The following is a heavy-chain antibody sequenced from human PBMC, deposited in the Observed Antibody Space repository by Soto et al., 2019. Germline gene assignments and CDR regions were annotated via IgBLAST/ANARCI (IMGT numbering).Heavy chain of an antibody. D-gene: IGHD4-17*01. J-gene: IGHJ6*02. CDR2: IVVGSGNT. V-gene: IGHV1-58*01. CDR1: GFTFTSSA. CDR3: AADWGYGDYYYYYGMGV. Sequence: SVKVSCKASGFTFTSSAVQWVRQARGQRLEWIGWIVVGSGNTNYAQKFQERVTITRDMSTSTAYMELSSLRSEDTAVYYCAADWGYGDYYYYYGMGVWGQGTTVTVSS.